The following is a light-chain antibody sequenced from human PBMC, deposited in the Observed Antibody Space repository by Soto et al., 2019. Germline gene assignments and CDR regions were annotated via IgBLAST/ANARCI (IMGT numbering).Light chain of an antibody. CDR2: AAS. V-gene: IGKV1-27*01. CDR1: QGISNY. Sequence: DIQMTQSPSSLSASVRDRVTITCRASQGISNYLAWYQQKPGKVPKLLIYAASTLQSGVPSRFSGSGSGTDFNLTISRLQPEDVANYYCQKYDRAPWTFGQGNKVEIK. J-gene: IGKJ1*01. CDR3: QKYDRAPWT.